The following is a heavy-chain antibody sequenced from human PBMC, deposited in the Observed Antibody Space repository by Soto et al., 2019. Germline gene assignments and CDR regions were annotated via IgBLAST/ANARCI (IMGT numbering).Heavy chain of an antibody. CDR3: AKVFSPEGGNYFDH. CDR1: GFTFSNYA. CDR2: ISNSFSDGNT. Sequence: GGSLRLSCAASGFTFSNYAMNWVRQAPGKGLEWVSAISNSFSDGNTHYADSVKGRFTISRDNDKNTVFLEMNSLRAEDTAVYYCAKVFSPEGGNYFDHWGQGTLVTVSS. V-gene: IGHV3-23*01. J-gene: IGHJ4*02.